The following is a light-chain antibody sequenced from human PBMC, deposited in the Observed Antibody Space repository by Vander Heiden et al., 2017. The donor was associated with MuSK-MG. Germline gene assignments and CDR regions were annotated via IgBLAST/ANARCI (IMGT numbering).Light chain of an antibody. Sequence: QSLLRQPPSVAGPPRQTVSISCTGRTSNSGAGYDVRWFQQLPRTAPKLLIYDNDNRPSGVPARFSGSKSGTSASLAISGLQADDEADYYCQAYDSSLTGWVFGGGTKLTVL. CDR1: TSNSGAGYD. CDR3: QAYDSSLTGWV. J-gene: IGLJ3*02. V-gene: IGLV1-40*01. CDR2: DND.